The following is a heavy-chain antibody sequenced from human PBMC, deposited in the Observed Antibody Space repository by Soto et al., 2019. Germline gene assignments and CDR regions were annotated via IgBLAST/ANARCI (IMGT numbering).Heavy chain of an antibody. CDR2: IIPIFGTA. Sequence: GASVKVSCKASGGTFSSYAISWVRQAPGQGLEWMGGIIPIFGTANYAQKFQGRVTITVDESTSTAYMELSSLRSEGTAVYYCARVGPLVGATAMGYYYYGMDVWGQGTTVTVSS. CDR3: ARVGPLVGATAMGYYYYGMDV. D-gene: IGHD1-26*01. J-gene: IGHJ6*02. V-gene: IGHV1-69*13. CDR1: GGTFSSYA.